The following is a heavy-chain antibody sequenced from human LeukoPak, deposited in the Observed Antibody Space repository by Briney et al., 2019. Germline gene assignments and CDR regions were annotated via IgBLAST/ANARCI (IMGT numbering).Heavy chain of an antibody. Sequence: SETLSLTCTVSGVSISSHYWNWLRQPPGKGLEWIGYIYYSGSTHYNPSLKSRVTISVDTSKNQFSLKLSSVTAADTAVYYCARETTVVTPGRSDVFDIWGQGTMVTVSS. V-gene: IGHV4-59*11. D-gene: IGHD4-23*01. CDR1: GVSISSHY. J-gene: IGHJ3*02. CDR2: IYYSGST. CDR3: ARETTVVTPGRSDVFDI.